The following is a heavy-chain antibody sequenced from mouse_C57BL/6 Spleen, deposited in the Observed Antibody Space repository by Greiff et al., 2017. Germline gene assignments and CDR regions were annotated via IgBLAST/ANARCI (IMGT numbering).Heavy chain of an antibody. V-gene: IGHV7-3*01. CDR3: ARYKHYDGLDY. CDR2: IRNKANGYTT. CDR1: GFTFTDYY. D-gene: IGHD1-1*01. Sequence: EVKLVESGGGLVQPGGSLSLSCEASGFTFTDYYMSWVRQPPGKALEWLGFIRNKANGYTTEYSASVKGRFTISRYNSQSILYLQLNALRSEDSATDYWARYKHYDGLDYWGQGTTLTVSS. J-gene: IGHJ2*01.